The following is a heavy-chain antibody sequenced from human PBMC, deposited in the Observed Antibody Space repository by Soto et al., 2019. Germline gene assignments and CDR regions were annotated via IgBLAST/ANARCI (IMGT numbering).Heavy chain of an antibody. CDR3: AKLVGTKYYDILTGYYNI. V-gene: IGHV3-23*01. J-gene: IGHJ4*02. Sequence: PGGSLRLSCAASGFTFSSYAMSWVRQAPGKGLEWVSAISGSGGSTYYADSVKGRFTISRDNSKNTLYLRMNSLRAEDTAVYYCAKLVGTKYYDILTGYYNIWGQGTLVTVSS. CDR2: ISGSGGST. D-gene: IGHD3-9*01. CDR1: GFTFSSYA.